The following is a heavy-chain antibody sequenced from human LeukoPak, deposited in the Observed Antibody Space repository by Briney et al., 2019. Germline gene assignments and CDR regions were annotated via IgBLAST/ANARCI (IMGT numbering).Heavy chain of an antibody. Sequence: GESLKISCKGSGYSSTSYWISWVRQMPGKGLEWMGRIDPSDSYTNHSPSFQGHVTISADKSISTAYLQWSSLKASDTAMYYRARVYGDYAPEYFQHWGQGTLVTVSS. CDR3: ARVYGDYAPEYFQH. CDR1: GYSSTSYW. CDR2: IDPSDSYT. D-gene: IGHD4-17*01. V-gene: IGHV5-10-1*01. J-gene: IGHJ1*01.